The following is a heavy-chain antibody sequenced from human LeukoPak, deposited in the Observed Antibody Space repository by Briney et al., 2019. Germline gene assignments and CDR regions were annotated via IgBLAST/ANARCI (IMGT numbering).Heavy chain of an antibody. CDR1: GFTFSNYA. CDR2: TLYDGSNK. CDR3: AKDHDYGDPGYYFDY. Sequence: GGSLRLSCAASGFTFSNYAMHWVRQAPGKGLEWVADTLYDGSNKYYADPVKGRFTVSRDNSKNMLWLQMNSLRADDTAVYYCAKDHDYGDPGYYFDYWGQGALVTVSS. D-gene: IGHD4-17*01. V-gene: IGHV3-30*18. J-gene: IGHJ4*02.